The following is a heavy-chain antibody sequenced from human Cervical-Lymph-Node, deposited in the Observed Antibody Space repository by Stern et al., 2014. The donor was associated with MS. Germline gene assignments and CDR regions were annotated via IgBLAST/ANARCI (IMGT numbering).Heavy chain of an antibody. V-gene: IGHV2-5*02. CDR1: GFSLSASGVS. D-gene: IGHD6-19*01. Sequence: QVPLKESGPTLVKPTQTLTLTCTFSGFSLSASGVSVGWIRQPPGKALEWLAPISWDDDKRYSPSLKSRLTITKDTSKNQVVLTMTNMDPVDTATFYCARGNSTGYYRDWFDPWGQGTLVTVSS. J-gene: IGHJ5*02. CDR3: ARGNSTGYYRDWFDP. CDR2: ISWDDDK.